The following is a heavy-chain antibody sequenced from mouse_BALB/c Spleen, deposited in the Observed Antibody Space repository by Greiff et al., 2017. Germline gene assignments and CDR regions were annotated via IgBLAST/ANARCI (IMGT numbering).Heavy chain of an antibody. CDR3: ARFITTVVATGYFDY. D-gene: IGHD1-1*01. CDR2: INPSNGST. V-gene: IGHV1S81*02. Sequence: QVQLQQPGAELVKPGASVKLSCTASGYTFTSYWMHWVKQRPGQGLEWIGEINPSNGSTNYNEKFKSKATLTVDKSSSTAYMQLSSLTSEDSAVYYCARFITTVVATGYFDYWGQGTTLTVSS. CDR1: GYTFTSYW. J-gene: IGHJ2*01.